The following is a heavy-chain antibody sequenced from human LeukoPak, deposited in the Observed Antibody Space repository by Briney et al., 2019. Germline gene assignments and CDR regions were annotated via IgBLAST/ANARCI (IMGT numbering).Heavy chain of an antibody. CDR1: GLTFSDAW. D-gene: IGHD5-12*01. J-gene: IGHJ4*02. V-gene: IGHV3-15*01. Sequence: GGSLRLSCVLSGLTFSDAWMSWVRQALGKGLEWVGRIRNDRITDYAAPVQGRFSISRDNSKNTFYLQMNSLRTEDTGMYFCTWMATIFTVDYWGQGTLVTVSS. CDR2: IRNDRIT. CDR3: TWMATIFTVDY.